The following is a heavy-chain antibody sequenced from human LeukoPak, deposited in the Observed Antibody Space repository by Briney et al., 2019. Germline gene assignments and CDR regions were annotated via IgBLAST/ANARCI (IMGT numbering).Heavy chain of an antibody. V-gene: IGHV4-39*01. Sequence: SETLPLTCTVSGGPISSDIYYWAWIRQPPGKGQEWIASIYYSGTPYYNPSLKSRVTISVDTSKSQFSLKVSSVTAADTAVYYCARLTQSLNFESWGQGSLVTVSS. CDR1: GGPISSDIYY. CDR2: IYYSGTP. J-gene: IGHJ4*02. CDR3: ARLTQSLNFES.